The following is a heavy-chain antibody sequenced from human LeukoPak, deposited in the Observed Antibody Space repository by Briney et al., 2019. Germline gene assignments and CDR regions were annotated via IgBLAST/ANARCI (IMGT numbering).Heavy chain of an antibody. Sequence: SETLSLTCTVSGGSISSYYWSWIRQPPGKGLEWIGYIYYSGSTNYNPSLKSRVTISVDTSKNQFSLKLSSVTAADTAVYYCARAGYDFPDAFDIWGQGTMVTVSS. CDR3: ARAGYDFPDAFDI. CDR1: GGSISSYY. V-gene: IGHV4-59*01. J-gene: IGHJ3*02. CDR2: IYYSGST. D-gene: IGHD5-12*01.